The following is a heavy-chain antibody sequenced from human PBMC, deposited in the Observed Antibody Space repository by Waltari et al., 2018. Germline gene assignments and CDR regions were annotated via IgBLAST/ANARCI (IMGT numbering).Heavy chain of an antibody. CDR2: INHSGST. CDR1: GGSFSGYY. J-gene: IGHJ4*02. Sequence: QVQLQQWGAGLLKPSETLSLTCAVYGGSFSGYYWRWIRQPPGRGLEWIGEINHSGSTNYNPSLKSRVTISVDTSKNQFSLKLSSVTAADTAVYYCARGRARYYYDSSGSTGAYWGQGTLVTVSS. D-gene: IGHD3-22*01. V-gene: IGHV4-34*01. CDR3: ARGRARYYYDSSGSTGAY.